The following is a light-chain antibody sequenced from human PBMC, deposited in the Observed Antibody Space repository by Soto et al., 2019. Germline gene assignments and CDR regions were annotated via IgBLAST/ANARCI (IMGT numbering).Light chain of an antibody. CDR1: QTVGSDY. CDR3: QQYRTSAQT. Sequence: EIVLTQSPGTLSLSPGESVTLSCRASQTVGSDYLAWYQQRPGQAPRLLIYGTSTRATGIPDRFSGSGSGTDFTLTISRLEPEDFAMYFCQQYRTSAQTFGQGTKVEVQ. CDR2: GTS. J-gene: IGKJ1*01. V-gene: IGKV3-20*01.